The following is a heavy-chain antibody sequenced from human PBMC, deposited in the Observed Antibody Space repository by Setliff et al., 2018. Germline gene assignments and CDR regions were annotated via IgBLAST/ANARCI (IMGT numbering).Heavy chain of an antibody. CDR1: GLTVSAND. CDR2: LYDDGSK. J-gene: IGHJ6*03. Sequence: PGGSLRLSCAASGLTVSANDMSWVRQAPGKGLEWISLLYDDGSKFYADSVKGRFTISRDNSKNMLYLQMSSLRPEDSAVYFCASTDWGENFYNMDVWGKGTTVTVSS. V-gene: IGHV3-53*01. CDR3: ASTDWGENFYNMDV. D-gene: IGHD7-27*01.